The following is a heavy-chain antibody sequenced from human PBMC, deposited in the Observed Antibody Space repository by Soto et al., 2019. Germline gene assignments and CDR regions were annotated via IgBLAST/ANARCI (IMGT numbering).Heavy chain of an antibody. J-gene: IGHJ4*02. D-gene: IGHD1-1*01. CDR3: ARVSVFPNYYLDY. CDR1: SSSISTGGYY. Sequence: LSLTRTITSSSISTGGYYWSWTRQHPGKGLEWIGYIFYSGSTSYNPSLKSRLTISVDTSKNQFSLKLSSVTAADTAVYYCARVSVFPNYYLDYWGQGTLVTVS. V-gene: IGHV4-31*03. CDR2: IFYSGST.